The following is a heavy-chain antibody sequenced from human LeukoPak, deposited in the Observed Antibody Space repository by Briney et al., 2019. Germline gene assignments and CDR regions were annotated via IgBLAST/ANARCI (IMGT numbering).Heavy chain of an antibody. Sequence: GGALRLSCAASGFTFSGYAMSWVRQAPGKGLEWVSAIRDSGSSTHYADSVKGRFTTSRDNSKNTLFLQMNSLRAEDTAVYYCAKWGPYDILTGRINWGQGTLVTVSS. J-gene: IGHJ4*02. D-gene: IGHD3-9*01. CDR3: AKWGPYDILTGRIN. CDR2: IRDSGSST. V-gene: IGHV3-23*01. CDR1: GFTFSGYA.